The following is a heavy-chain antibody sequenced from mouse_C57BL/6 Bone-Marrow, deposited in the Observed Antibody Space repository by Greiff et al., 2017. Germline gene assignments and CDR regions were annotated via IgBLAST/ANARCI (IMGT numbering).Heavy chain of an antibody. D-gene: IGHD2-4*01. Sequence: VQLQQSGPVLVKPGASVKMSCKASGYTFTDYYMNWVKQSHGKSLEWIGVINPYNGGTSYNQKFKGKATLTVDKSSSTAYMELNSLTSEDSAVYYCARCYYDYDGLFAYWGQGTLVTVSA. J-gene: IGHJ3*01. V-gene: IGHV1-19*01. CDR3: ARCYYDYDGLFAY. CDR1: GYTFTDYY. CDR2: INPYNGGT.